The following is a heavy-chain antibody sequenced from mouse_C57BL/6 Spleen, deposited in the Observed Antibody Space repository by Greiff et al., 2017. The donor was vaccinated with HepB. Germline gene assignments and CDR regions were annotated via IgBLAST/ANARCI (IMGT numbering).Heavy chain of an antibody. CDR1: GYTFTSYW. J-gene: IGHJ2*01. V-gene: IGHV1-50*01. D-gene: IGHD1-1*01. CDR2: IDPSDSYT. Sequence: QVQLQQPGAELVKPGASVKLSCKASGYTFTSYWMQWVKQRPGQGLEWIGEIDPSDSYTNYNQKFKGKATLTVDTSSSTAYMQLSSLTSEDSAVYYCARGAFTTVVDYWGQGTTLTVSS. CDR3: ARGAFTTVVDY.